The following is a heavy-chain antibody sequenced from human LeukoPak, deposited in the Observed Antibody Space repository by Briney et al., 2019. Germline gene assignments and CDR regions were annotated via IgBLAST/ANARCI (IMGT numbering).Heavy chain of an antibody. CDR1: GFIFSSYG. Sequence: GGSLRLSCVASGFIFSSYGMHWVRQAPGKGLEWVAVIWYDGSNKYYADSVKGRFTISRDNSKNTLYLQMNSLRAEDTAVYYCARDSPAYNWNYGIFDYWGQGTLVTVSS. D-gene: IGHD1-7*01. CDR3: ARDSPAYNWNYGIFDY. J-gene: IGHJ4*02. V-gene: IGHV3-33*01. CDR2: IWYDGSNK.